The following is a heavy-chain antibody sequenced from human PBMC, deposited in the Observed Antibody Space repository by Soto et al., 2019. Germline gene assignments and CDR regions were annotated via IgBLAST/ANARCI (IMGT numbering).Heavy chain of an antibody. J-gene: IGHJ5*02. CDR3: ASVGELPVWFDP. D-gene: IGHD3-10*01. CDR1: GDSISSYY. CDR2: ISFTGST. V-gene: IGHV4-59*12. Sequence: QVQLQESSPGLVRPSETLSLTCTVSGDSISSYYWSWIRQPPGKGLEWIGYISFTGSTIYNPSLESRTTISLDTSKNQVSLKLKSVTAADTAVYFCASVGELPVWFDPWGRGTLVTVSS.